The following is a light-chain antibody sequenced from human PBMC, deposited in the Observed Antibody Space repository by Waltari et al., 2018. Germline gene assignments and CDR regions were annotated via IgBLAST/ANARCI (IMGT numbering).Light chain of an antibody. Sequence: ETVLTQSPGTLSLSPGERATLSCRASQSVGKSLAWYQQKPGQAPRLLIYGASGRATGIPDRFSGGGSGTDFSLTISRLEPEDFAAYHCQHYVSLPVTFGQGTKVEIK. J-gene: IGKJ1*01. V-gene: IGKV3-20*01. CDR3: QHYVSLPVT. CDR2: GAS. CDR1: QSVGKS.